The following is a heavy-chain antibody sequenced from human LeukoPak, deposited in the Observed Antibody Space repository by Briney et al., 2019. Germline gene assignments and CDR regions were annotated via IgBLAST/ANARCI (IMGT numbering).Heavy chain of an antibody. CDR3: ARVPAAASLIIDY. CDR2: IWYDGANK. D-gene: IGHD6-13*01. CDR1: GFTFSNHG. J-gene: IGHJ4*02. Sequence: GGSLRLSCAASGFTFSNHGIHWVRQAPGKGLEWVAVIWYDGANKYYADSVKGRFTISRDNSKNTLYLQMNSLRAEDTAVYYCARVPAAASLIIDYWGQGTLVTVSS. V-gene: IGHV3-33*01.